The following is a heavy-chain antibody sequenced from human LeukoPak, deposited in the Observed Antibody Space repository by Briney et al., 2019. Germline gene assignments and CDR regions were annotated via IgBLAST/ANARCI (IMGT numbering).Heavy chain of an antibody. Sequence: PGGSLRLSCAASGFTVSSNYMSWVRQAPGKGLEWVSVIYSGGSTYYADSVKGRFTISRDNSRNTLYLQMNSLRADDTAVYYCAKSLRGTRSYYYYYMDVWGKGTTVTVSS. J-gene: IGHJ6*03. CDR2: IYSGGST. CDR3: AKSLRGTRSYYYYYMDV. CDR1: GFTVSSNY. V-gene: IGHV3-53*01. D-gene: IGHD3-16*01.